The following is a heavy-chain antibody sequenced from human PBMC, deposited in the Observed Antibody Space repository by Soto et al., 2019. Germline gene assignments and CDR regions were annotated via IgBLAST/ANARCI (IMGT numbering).Heavy chain of an antibody. J-gene: IGHJ4*02. CDR3: ARGPEYSSGWDFDY. D-gene: IGHD6-19*01. V-gene: IGHV4-59*01. CDR1: GGSISSYY. Sequence: SETLSLTCTVSGGSISSYYWSWIRQPPGKGLEWIGYIYYSGSTNYNPSLKSRVTISVDTSKNQFSLKLSSVTAADTAVYYCARGPEYSSGWDFDYWGQGTLVTVSS. CDR2: IYYSGST.